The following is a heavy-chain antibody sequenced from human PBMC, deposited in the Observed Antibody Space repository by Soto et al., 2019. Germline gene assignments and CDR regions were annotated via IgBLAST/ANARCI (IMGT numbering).Heavy chain of an antibody. Sequence: ASVKVSCKASGYTFTGYYMHWVRQAPGQGLEWMGWINPNSGGTNYAQKFQGRVTMTGDTSISTAYMELSRLRSDDTAVYYCARDRRVEIATYAFDIWGQGTMVTVSS. J-gene: IGHJ3*02. CDR3: ARDRRVEIATYAFDI. CDR2: INPNSGGT. V-gene: IGHV1-2*02. D-gene: IGHD6-13*01. CDR1: GYTFTGYY.